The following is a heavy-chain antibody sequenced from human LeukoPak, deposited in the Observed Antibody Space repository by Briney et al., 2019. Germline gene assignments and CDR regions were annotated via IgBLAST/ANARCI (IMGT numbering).Heavy chain of an antibody. CDR3: ARGSHSSFDY. V-gene: IGHV6-1*01. J-gene: IGHJ4*02. CDR1: GDSLSNNNVA. CDR2: TYYRPKFNT. D-gene: IGHD3-10*01. Sequence: SQTLSLTCAISGDSLSNNNVAWNWIRQSPSRGLEWLGRTYYRPKFNTDYAVSGKSRIAINSDTSKNRFSLQLNSVTPEDTGVYYCARGSHSSFDYWGQGTLVTVSS.